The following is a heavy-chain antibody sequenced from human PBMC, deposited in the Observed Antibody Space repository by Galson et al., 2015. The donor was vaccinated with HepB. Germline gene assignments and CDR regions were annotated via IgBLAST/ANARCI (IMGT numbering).Heavy chain of an antibody. D-gene: IGHD4-23*01. CDR1: GFTFSNAW. CDR3: TTDPTVV. V-gene: IGHV3-15*01. Sequence: SLRLSCAASGFTFSNAWMSWVRQGPGKGLEWVGRIKSKYDGGTTDYAAPVKGRFTISRDDSKNTLYLQMNSLKTEDTAVYYCTTDPTVVWGQGTLVTVSS. J-gene: IGHJ4*02. CDR2: IKSKYDGGTT.